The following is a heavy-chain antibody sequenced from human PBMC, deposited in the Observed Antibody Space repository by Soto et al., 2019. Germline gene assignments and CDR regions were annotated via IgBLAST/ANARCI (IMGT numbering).Heavy chain of an antibody. V-gene: IGHV3-21*01. J-gene: IGHJ6*02. D-gene: IGHD6-13*01. CDR1: GFTFSSYS. CDR2: ISSSSSYI. CDR3: AREGGPASSSWYEGRGYYYYYYGMDV. Sequence: GGSLRLSCAASGFTFSSYSMNWVRQAPGKGLEWVSSISSSSSYIYYADSVKGRFTISRDNAKNSLYLQMNSLRAEDTAVYYCAREGGPASSSWYEGRGYYYYYYGMDVWGQGTTVTVSS.